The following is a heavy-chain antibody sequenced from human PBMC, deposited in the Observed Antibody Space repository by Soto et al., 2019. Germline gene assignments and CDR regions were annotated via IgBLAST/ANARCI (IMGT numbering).Heavy chain of an antibody. J-gene: IGHJ6*02. D-gene: IGHD3-3*01. CDR1: GYTFTSYY. V-gene: IGHV1-46*01. CDR2: INPSGGST. Sequence: GASVKVSCKASGYTFTSYYMHWVRQAPGQGLEWMGIINPSGGSTSYARKFQGRVTMTRDTSTSTVYMELSSLRSEDTAVYYCAGSRDYDFWSGPIRTSYYYYGMDVWGQGTTVTVSS. CDR3: AGSRDYDFWSGPIRTSYYYYGMDV.